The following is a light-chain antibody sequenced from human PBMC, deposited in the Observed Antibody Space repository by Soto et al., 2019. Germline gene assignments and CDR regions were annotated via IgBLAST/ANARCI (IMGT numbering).Light chain of an antibody. CDR3: QESYSRPPWM. Sequence: IQLTQSPSSLSASVGDRVSISCRASQGNNTFVAWYQQKSGKAPKLLIYATSNLHSGVPSRFSGSGSGTDFTLTISSLQLEDFATYYCQESYSRPPWMFGQGTKVEIK. V-gene: IGKV1-39*01. CDR1: QGNNTF. J-gene: IGKJ1*01. CDR2: ATS.